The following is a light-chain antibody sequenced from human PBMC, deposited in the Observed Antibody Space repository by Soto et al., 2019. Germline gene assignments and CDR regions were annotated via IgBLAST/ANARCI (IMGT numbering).Light chain of an antibody. V-gene: IGKV3-20*01. J-gene: IGKJ4*01. Sequence: EIVLTQSPGTLSLSPGERATLSCRASQSVSSSYLAWYQQKPGQAPRLLIYGASSRATGIPDRFSCSGSGTDFTLTVSRLEPEDFAGYCCQQYGSAPAFTFGGGTKVEIK. CDR2: GAS. CDR3: QQYGSAPAFT. CDR1: QSVSSSY.